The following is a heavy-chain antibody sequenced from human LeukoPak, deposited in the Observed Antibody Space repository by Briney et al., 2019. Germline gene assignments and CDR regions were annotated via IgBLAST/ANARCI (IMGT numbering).Heavy chain of an antibody. V-gene: IGHV3-7*01. J-gene: IGHJ4*02. CDR2: IKQDGSEK. CDR1: GFTFSGYW. CDR3: ARVPDGYWYYFDY. D-gene: IGHD5-24*01. Sequence: GGSLRLSCAASGFTFSGYWMSWVRQAPGKGLEWVANIKQDGSEKYYEDSVKGRFTISRDNAKNSLYLQMNSLRAEDTAVYYCARVPDGYWYYFDYWGQGTLVTVSS.